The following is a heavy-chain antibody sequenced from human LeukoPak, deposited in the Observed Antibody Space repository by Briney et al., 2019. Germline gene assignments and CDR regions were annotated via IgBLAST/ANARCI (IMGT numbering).Heavy chain of an antibody. CDR3: ARPDLSNTWYFFEH. CDR2: IKENANDK. CDR1: GFTFSDHY. J-gene: IGHJ4*02. V-gene: IGHV3-7*01. D-gene: IGHD6-13*01. Sequence: GGSLRLSCAASGFTFSDHYMAWVRQAPGKGLEWVANIKENANDKNYEDSVKGRFTISRDKAKNSVYLEMNSLRAEDTAVYYCARPDLSNTWYFFEHWGQGTLVTVSS.